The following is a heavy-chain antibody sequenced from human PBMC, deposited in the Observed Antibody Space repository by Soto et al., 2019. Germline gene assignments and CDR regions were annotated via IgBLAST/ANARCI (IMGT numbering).Heavy chain of an antibody. CDR2: IWYDGSNK. D-gene: IGHD6-13*01. V-gene: IGHV3-33*01. J-gene: IGHJ4*02. CDR1: GFTFSSYG. CDR3: ARDTGYSSSWNPFGY. Sequence: GGSLRLSCAASGFTFSSYGMHWVRQAPGKGLEWVAVIWYDGSNKYYAGSVKGRFTISRDNSKNTLYLQMNSLRAEDTAVYYCARDTGYSSSWNPFGYWGQGTLVTVSS.